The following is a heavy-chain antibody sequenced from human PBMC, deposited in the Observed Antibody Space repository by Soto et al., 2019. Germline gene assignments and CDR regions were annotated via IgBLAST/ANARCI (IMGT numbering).Heavy chain of an antibody. V-gene: IGHV1-18*04. D-gene: IGHD5-18*01. CDR2: ISAYNGNT. Sequence: DSVKVSCKASGYTSTSYGISWVRQAPGQGLEWMGWISAYNGNTNYAQKLQGRVTMTTDTSTSTAYMELRSLRSDDTAVYYCARVVGQLWLLSRFDPWGKGTLVTVSS. CDR1: GYTSTSYG. J-gene: IGHJ5*02. CDR3: ARVVGQLWLLSRFDP.